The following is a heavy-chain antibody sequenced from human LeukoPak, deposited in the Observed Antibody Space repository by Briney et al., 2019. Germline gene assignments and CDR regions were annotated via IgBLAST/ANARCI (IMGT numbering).Heavy chain of an antibody. CDR3: ARDSPDFDH. CDR1: GFTFSDNY. J-gene: IGHJ4*02. Sequence: GGSLRLSCAASGFTFSDNYMSWIRQAPGKGLEWVSYISGSGATMNYADSVKGRFTISRDNAKNSLYLQMNSLRAEDTAVYYCARDSPDFDHWGQGTLVTVSS. CDR2: ISGSGATM. V-gene: IGHV3-11*01.